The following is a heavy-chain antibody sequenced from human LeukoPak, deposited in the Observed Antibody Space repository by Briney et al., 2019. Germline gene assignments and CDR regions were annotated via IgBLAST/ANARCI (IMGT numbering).Heavy chain of an antibody. CDR3: ARETSQKGAHYMDV. CDR1: GDSISSGDYY. J-gene: IGHJ6*03. CDR2: ISSSGST. V-gene: IGHV4-61*02. D-gene: IGHD3-16*01. Sequence: SETLSLTCTVSGDSISSGDYYWSWIRQPAGKGLEWIGRISSSGSTNYNPSLKSRVTISVDTSKNQSSLKLSSVTAADTAVYYCARETSQKGAHYMDVWGKGTTVTISS.